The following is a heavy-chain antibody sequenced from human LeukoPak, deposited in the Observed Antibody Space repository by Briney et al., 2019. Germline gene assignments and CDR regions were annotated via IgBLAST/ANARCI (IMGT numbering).Heavy chain of an antibody. J-gene: IGHJ2*01. V-gene: IGHV4-59*08. CDR3: AITVVADSAWYFDL. Sequence: SQTLSLTCTVSGGSISSYYWSWIRQPPGKGLEWIGYIYYSGSTNYNPSLKSRVTISVDTSKNQFSLKLSSVTAADTAVYYCAITVVADSAWYFDLWGRGTLVTVSS. D-gene: IGHD2-15*01. CDR2: IYYSGST. CDR1: GGSISSYY.